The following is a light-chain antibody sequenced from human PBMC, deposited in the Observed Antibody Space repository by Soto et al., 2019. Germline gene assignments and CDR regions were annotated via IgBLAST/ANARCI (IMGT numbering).Light chain of an antibody. CDR3: QQYGSSPGT. J-gene: IGKJ1*01. CDR1: QSVSRSY. V-gene: IGKV3-20*01. Sequence: EIVLTQSPGTLSLSPGERATLSCRASQSVSRSYLAWYQQKPGQAPRLLIYGASSRATGIPDRFSGSGSGTDFTLTISRLEPEDFAVYYCQQYGSSPGTFGHGTKVEIK. CDR2: GAS.